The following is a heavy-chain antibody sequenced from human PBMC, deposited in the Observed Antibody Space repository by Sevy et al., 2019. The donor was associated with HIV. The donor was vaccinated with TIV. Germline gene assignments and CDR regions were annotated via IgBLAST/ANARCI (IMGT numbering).Heavy chain of an antibody. J-gene: IGHJ5*02. CDR3: ARCLGGLRPWEYNWFDP. V-gene: IGHV1-18*03. Sequence: ASVKVSCKASGYTFASYGISWVRQAPGQGLEWMGWVTPYNGHKKYAQKLQGRVTMTTDTSTSTAYMELRSLRSDDMAVYYCARCLGGLRPWEYNWFDPWGQGTLVTVSS. CDR1: GYTFASYG. D-gene: IGHD1-26*01. CDR2: VTPYNGHK.